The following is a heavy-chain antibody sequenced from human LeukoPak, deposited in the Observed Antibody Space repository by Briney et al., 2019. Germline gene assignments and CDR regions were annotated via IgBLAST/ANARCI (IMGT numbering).Heavy chain of an antibody. CDR3: AREVTAVWQQLVIVGTFDI. CDR1: GYTFTSYD. J-gene: IGHJ3*02. Sequence: ASVKVSCKASGYTFTSYDINWVRQATGQGLEWMGWMNPNSGNTGYAQKFQGRGTMTRNTSISTAYMELSSLRSEDTAVYYCAREVTAVWQQLVIVGTFDIWGQGTMVTVSS. V-gene: IGHV1-8*01. D-gene: IGHD6-13*01. CDR2: MNPNSGNT.